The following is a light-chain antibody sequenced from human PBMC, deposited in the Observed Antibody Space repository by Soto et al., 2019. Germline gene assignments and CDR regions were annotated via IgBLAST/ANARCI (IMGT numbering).Light chain of an antibody. J-gene: IGKJ1*01. CDR3: QQYQSYSPWT. V-gene: IGKV1-5*01. CDR1: QSISKW. CDR2: DAS. Sequence: DMQMTQSPSTLSASVGDRVTITCRASQSISKWLAWHQQKPGKAPKLLIYDASSLESGVSSRFRGSGSGTEFTPTISSLQPDDFATYYCQQYQSYSPWTFGEGTKVEAK.